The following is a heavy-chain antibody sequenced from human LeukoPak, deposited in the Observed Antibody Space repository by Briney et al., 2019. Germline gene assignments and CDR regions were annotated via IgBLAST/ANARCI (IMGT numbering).Heavy chain of an antibody. Sequence: GGSLTLSCALSGFTSSSYWTHWVRQVPGKGLVWVSRINDDGTYTVYADSVKGRFTISRDNAKNTLYLQMNSLRGEDTAVYYCGREIQAPGKTLEYWGQGTLVTVSS. J-gene: IGHJ4*02. V-gene: IGHV3-74*01. CDR2: INDDGTYT. CDR1: GFTSSSYW. CDR3: GREIQAPGKTLEY.